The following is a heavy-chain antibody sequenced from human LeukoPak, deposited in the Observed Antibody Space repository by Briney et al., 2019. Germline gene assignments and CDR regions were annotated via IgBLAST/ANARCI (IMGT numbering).Heavy chain of an antibody. D-gene: IGHD7-27*01. V-gene: IGHV3-21*01. Sequence: GGSLRLSCAASGFTFSSYSMNWVRQAPGKGLEWVSSISSSSYIYYADSVKGRFTISRDNAKNSLYLQMNSLRAEDTAVYYCAREGLGIAAYYFDYWGQGTLVTVSS. J-gene: IGHJ4*02. CDR1: GFTFSSYS. CDR2: ISSSSYI. CDR3: AREGLGIAAYYFDY.